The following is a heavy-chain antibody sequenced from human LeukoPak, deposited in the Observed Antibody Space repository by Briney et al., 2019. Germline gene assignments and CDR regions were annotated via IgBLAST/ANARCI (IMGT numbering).Heavy chain of an antibody. V-gene: IGHV3-21*01. D-gene: IGHD3-10*01. J-gene: IGHJ6*02. Sequence: PGGSLRLSCAASGFTFSSYSMNWVRQAPGKGLEWVSSISSSSSYIYYADSVKGRFTISRDNAKNSLYLQMNSLRAEDTAVYYCASGPLWFGGSGDYYGMDVWGQGTTVTVSS. CDR1: GFTFSSYS. CDR2: ISSSSSYI. CDR3: ASGPLWFGGSGDYYGMDV.